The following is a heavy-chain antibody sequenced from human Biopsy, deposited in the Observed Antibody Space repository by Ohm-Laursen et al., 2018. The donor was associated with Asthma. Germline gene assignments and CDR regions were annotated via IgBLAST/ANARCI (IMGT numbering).Heavy chain of an antibody. V-gene: IGHV3-23*01. D-gene: IGHD4-17*01. CDR3: ATFPYGDYLPLDY. Sequence: SLRLSCTASGFSFSRYGMNWVRQAPGKGLEWVSAISGSGGSTYYADSVKGRFTISRDNSKNTLYLQMNSLRAEDTAVYYCATFPYGDYLPLDYWGQGTLFTVSS. J-gene: IGHJ4*02. CDR1: GFSFSRYG. CDR2: ISGSGGST.